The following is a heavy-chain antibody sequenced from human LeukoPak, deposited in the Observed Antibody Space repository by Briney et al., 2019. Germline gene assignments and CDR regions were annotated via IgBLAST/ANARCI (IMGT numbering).Heavy chain of an antibody. CDR3: ARTWIQLWNGREAFDY. V-gene: IGHV4-34*01. CDR2: INHSGST. CDR1: GGPFSGYY. D-gene: IGHD5-18*01. J-gene: IGHJ4*02. Sequence: SETLSLTCAVYGGPFSGYYWSWIRQPPGKGLEWIGEINHSGSTNYNPSLKSRVTISVDTSKNQFSLKLSSVTAADTAVYYCARTWIQLWNGREAFDYWGQGTLVTVSS.